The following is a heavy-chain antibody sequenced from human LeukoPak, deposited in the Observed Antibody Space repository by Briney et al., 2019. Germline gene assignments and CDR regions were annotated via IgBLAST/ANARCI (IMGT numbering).Heavy chain of an antibody. J-gene: IGHJ4*02. CDR2: IIPIFGTA. CDR1: GGTFSSYA. CDR3: AREGYCSSTSCPRRSRYFDY. Sequence: GSSVKVSCKASGGTFSSYAISWVRQAPGQGLEWMGGIIPIFGTANYAQKFQGRVTITADKSTSTAYMELSSLRSEDTAVYYCAREGYCSSTSCPRRSRYFDYWGQGTLVTASS. V-gene: IGHV1-69*06. D-gene: IGHD2-2*01.